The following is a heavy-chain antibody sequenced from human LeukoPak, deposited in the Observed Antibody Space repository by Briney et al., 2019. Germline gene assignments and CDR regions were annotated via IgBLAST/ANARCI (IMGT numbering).Heavy chain of an antibody. CDR2: ISSSGSTI. Sequence: GGSLRLSCAASGFTFSDYYLSWIRQAPGKGLEWVSYISSSGSTIYYADSVKGGFTISRDNAKNSLYLQMNSLRAEDTAVYYWERAGYDILTGLKAYYFDYWGQGTLVTVSS. V-gene: IGHV3-11*01. CDR1: GFTFSDYY. D-gene: IGHD3-9*01. J-gene: IGHJ4*02. CDR3: ERAGYDILTGLKAYYFDY.